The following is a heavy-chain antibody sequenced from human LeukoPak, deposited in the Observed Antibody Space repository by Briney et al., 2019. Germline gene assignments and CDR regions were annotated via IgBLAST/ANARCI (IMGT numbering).Heavy chain of an antibody. CDR2: IFGSGGST. CDR3: ARDGVPGSTVLDY. V-gene: IGHV3-23*01. D-gene: IGHD2-2*01. J-gene: IGHJ4*02. CDR1: GFTFSSYA. Sequence: GGSLRLSCAASGFTFSSYAMTWVRQAPGKGLEWVSAIFGSGGSTYYADSVKGRFTISRDNSKNTLYLQMNSLRAEDTAVYYCARDGVPGSTVLDYWGQGTLVTVSS.